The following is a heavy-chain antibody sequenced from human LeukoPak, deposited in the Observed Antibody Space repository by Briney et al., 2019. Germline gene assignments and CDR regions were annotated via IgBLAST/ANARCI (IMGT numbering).Heavy chain of an antibody. V-gene: IGHV3-74*01. CDR3: ARDAAPGYFDL. Sequence: GGSLRLSCAVSGFTFSTYWMHWVRQDPGKGLDWVSRITSDGSATGYADSVKGRFTISRDNAKNTLYLHMDSLRAEDTAVYYCARDAAPGYFDLWGRGTLVTVSS. J-gene: IGHJ2*01. D-gene: IGHD2-15*01. CDR2: ITSDGSAT. CDR1: GFTFSTYW.